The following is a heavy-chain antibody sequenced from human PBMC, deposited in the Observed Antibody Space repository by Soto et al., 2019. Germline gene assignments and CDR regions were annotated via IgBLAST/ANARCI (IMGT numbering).Heavy chain of an antibody. V-gene: IGHV1-3*01. CDR1: GYTFTTYA. J-gene: IGHJ6*04. CDR2: INAGNGNT. D-gene: IGHD6-19*01. Sequence: ASVKVSCKASGYTFTTYAMHWVRQAPGQRIEWMGWINAGNGNTKYSQSFQGRVTITRDTSGSTVYMELSSLRSEDTAVYNCARTSRHSRGCYGHRYSKADWSKGTTVTVFS. CDR3: ARTSRHSRGCYGHRYSKAD.